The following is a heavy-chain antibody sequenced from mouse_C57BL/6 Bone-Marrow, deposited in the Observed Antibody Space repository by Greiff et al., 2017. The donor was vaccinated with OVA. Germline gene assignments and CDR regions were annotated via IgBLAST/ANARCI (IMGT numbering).Heavy chain of an antibody. Sequence: VQLQQSGAELVRPGASVTLSCKASGYTFNDYEMHWVKQTPVHGLEWIGAIDPETGGTAYNQKFKGKAILTADKSSSTAYMELRSLTSEDSAVYYCTRGELLLFDYWGQGTTLTVSS. CDR3: TRGELLLFDY. CDR1: GYTFNDYE. V-gene: IGHV1-15*01. CDR2: IDPETGGT. J-gene: IGHJ2*01. D-gene: IGHD2-12*01.